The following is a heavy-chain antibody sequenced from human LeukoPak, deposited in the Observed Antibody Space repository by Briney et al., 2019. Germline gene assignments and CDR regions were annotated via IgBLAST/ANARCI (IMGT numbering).Heavy chain of an antibody. D-gene: IGHD4-23*01. Sequence: GSSVKVSCKASVGTLRRYVISWVRPAPGQGLAWMGRMIPILGMANYAQKFQGQVTITADKPTSPAYMELSSLRSEDTAVYYCARASTVVSPAWFDPGGQGTLVSVSS. V-gene: IGHV1-69*04. CDR3: ARASTVVSPAWFDP. CDR2: MIPILGMA. CDR1: VGTLRRYV. J-gene: IGHJ5*02.